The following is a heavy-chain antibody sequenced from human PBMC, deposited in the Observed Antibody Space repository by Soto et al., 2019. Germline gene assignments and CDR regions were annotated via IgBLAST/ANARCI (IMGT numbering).Heavy chain of an antibody. CDR3: ARVLAAGTDYYYYGMDV. CDR1: GFTFSSYG. J-gene: IGHJ6*02. V-gene: IGHV3-33*01. D-gene: IGHD6-13*01. Sequence: GGSLRLSCAASGFTFSSYGMHWVRQAPGKGLEWVAVIWYDGSNKYYADSVKGRFTISRDNSKNTLYLQMNSLRAEDTAVYYCARVLAAGTDYYYYGMDVWGQGTTVTVSS. CDR2: IWYDGSNK.